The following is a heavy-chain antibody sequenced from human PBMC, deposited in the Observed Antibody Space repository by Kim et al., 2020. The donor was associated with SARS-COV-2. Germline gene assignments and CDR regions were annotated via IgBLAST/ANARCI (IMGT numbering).Heavy chain of an antibody. V-gene: IGHV3-21*01. Sequence: VKGRFTIPRDNAKNSLDLQMNSLRAEDTAVYYCAREWFRGYSYAAAGMDVWGQGTTVTVSS. CDR3: AREWFRGYSYAAAGMDV. D-gene: IGHD5-18*01. J-gene: IGHJ6*02.